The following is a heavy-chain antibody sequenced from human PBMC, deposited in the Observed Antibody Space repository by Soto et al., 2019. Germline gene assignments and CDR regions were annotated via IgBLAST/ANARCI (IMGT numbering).Heavy chain of an antibody. CDR3: ARVKFIHEGANYSDY. CDR1: GGSISSGGYY. J-gene: IGHJ4*02. D-gene: IGHD2-21*01. V-gene: IGHV4-31*03. CDR2: IYYSGST. Sequence: QVQLQESGPGLVKPSQTLSLTCTVSGGSISSGGYYWSWIRQHPGKGLEWIGYIYYSGSTYYNPSLKSRVTISVDTSKNQFSLKLSSMTAADTAVYYCARVKFIHEGANYSDYWGQGTLVTVSS.